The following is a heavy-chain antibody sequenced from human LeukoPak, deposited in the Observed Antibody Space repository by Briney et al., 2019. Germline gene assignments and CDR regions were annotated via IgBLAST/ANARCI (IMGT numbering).Heavy chain of an antibody. D-gene: IGHD3-22*01. J-gene: IGHJ5*02. CDR2: IYYSGST. CDR3: ARTPLGYYDSFAVGWFDP. CDR1: GGSISSSSYY. Sequence: SETLSLTCTVSGGSISSSSYYWGWIRQPPGKGLEWIGSIYYSGSTYYNPSLKSRVTISVDRSKNQFSLKLSSVTAADTAVYYCARTPLGYYDSFAVGWFDPWGQGTLVTVSS. V-gene: IGHV4-39*07.